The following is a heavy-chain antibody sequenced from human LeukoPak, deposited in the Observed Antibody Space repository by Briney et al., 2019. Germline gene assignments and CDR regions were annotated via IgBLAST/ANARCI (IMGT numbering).Heavy chain of an antibody. CDR1: GFTVSSNY. V-gene: IGHV3-66*01. D-gene: IGHD1-26*01. CDR2: IYSGGYT. Sequence: GSLRLSCAVSGFTVSSNYMSWVRQAPGKGLEWVSVIYSGGYTNYADSVKGRFTISRDSSKNTLFLQMNSLRVEDTAVYYCARDRLGYSGSYWVDYWGQGTLVTVSS. CDR3: ARDRLGYSGSYWVDY. J-gene: IGHJ4*02.